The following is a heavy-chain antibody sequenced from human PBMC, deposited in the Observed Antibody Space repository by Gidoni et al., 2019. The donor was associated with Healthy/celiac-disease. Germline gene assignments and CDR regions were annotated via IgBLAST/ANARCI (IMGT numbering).Heavy chain of an antibody. CDR1: GGTFSSYA. D-gene: IGHD2-2*01. V-gene: IGHV1-69*01. J-gene: IGHJ6*01. Sequence: QVQLVQSGAEVKKPGSSVKVSCKASGGTFSSYAIRWVRQAPGQGLEWMGGIIPIFGTANYAQKFQGRVTITADESTSTAYMELSSLRSEDTAAYYCARGRKIPYCSSTSCYFSVYYYYGMDVWGKGPRSPSPQ. CDR3: ARGRKIPYCSSTSCYFSVYYYYGMDV. CDR2: IIPIFGTA.